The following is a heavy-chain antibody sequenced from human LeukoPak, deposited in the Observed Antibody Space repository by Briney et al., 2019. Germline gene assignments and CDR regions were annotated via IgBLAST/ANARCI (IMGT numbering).Heavy chain of an antibody. D-gene: IGHD6-19*01. CDR1: GFTFSNYA. CDR2: ISASGAST. CDR3: AKGSGSGWYSGFDF. J-gene: IGHJ4*02. V-gene: IGHV3-23*01. Sequence: GGSLRLSRAASGFTFSNYAMSWVRQAPGKGLEWVSAISASGASTYYADSVKGRFTISRDNSKNSLYLQMSSLRGEDTAAYFCAKGSGSGWYSGFDFWGQGTLLTVSS.